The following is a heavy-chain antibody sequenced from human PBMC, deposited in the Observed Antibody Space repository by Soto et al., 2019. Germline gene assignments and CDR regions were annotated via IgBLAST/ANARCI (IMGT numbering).Heavy chain of an antibody. J-gene: IGHJ3*02. D-gene: IGHD3-10*01. Sequence: GGSLRLSCAASEFTFSNYAMSWVRQAPGKGLEWVSSISSSGTYIYYADSVKGRFTISRDNAKNSLYLQMNSLRAEDTAVYYCAFAGSGSYSNVADAFDIWGQGTMVTVSS. V-gene: IGHV3-21*01. CDR3: AFAGSGSYSNVADAFDI. CDR2: ISSSGTYI. CDR1: EFTFSNYA.